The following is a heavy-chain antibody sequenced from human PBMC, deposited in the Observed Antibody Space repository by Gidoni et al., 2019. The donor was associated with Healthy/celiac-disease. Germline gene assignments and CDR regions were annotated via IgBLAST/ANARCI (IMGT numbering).Heavy chain of an antibody. Sequence: QVQLQESGPGLVQPSQTLSLTCTVSGASISSGGYYWSWIRQHPGKGLEWIGYIYYSGSTYYNPSLKSRVTISVDTSKNQFSLKLSSVTAADTAVYYCARDATKVGDAFDIWGQGTMVTVSS. D-gene: IGHD1-26*01. CDR1: GASISSGGYY. CDR3: ARDATKVGDAFDI. J-gene: IGHJ3*02. CDR2: IYYSGST. V-gene: IGHV4-31*03.